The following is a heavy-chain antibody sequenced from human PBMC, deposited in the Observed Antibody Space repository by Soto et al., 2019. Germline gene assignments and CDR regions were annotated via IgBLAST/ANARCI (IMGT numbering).Heavy chain of an antibody. D-gene: IGHD4-17*01. J-gene: IGHJ4*02. CDR3: ARLPLRYNFDY. CDR2: ISAYNGNT. CDR1: GYTFTSYG. Sequence: GASVKVSGTASGYTFTSYGISCVRQAPGQGLEWMGWISAYNGNTNYAQKLQGRVTMTTDTSTSTAYMELRSLRSDDTAVYYCARLPLRYNFDYWGQGTLVTVSS. V-gene: IGHV1-18*01.